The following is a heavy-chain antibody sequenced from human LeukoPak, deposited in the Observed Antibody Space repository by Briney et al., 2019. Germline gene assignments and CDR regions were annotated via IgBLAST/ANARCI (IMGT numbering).Heavy chain of an antibody. D-gene: IGHD5-18*01. CDR1: GFTFSSYA. J-gene: IGHJ4*02. CDR2: ISGSGGST. Sequence: GGSLRLSCAASGFTFSSYAMSWVRQAPGKGLEWVSVISGSGGSTYYADSVKGRFTISRDNSKNTLYLQMNSLRAEDTAVYYCAAQRYSYGYFDYWGQGTLVTVSS. V-gene: IGHV3-23*01. CDR3: AAQRYSYGYFDY.